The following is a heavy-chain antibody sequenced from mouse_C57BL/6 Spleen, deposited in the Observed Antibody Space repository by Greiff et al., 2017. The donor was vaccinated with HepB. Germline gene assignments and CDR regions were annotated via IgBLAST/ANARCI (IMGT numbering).Heavy chain of an antibody. V-gene: IGHV1-64*01. CDR1: GYTFTSYW. CDR3: ARGAYYSNYGYFDV. Sequence: QVQLKQPGAELVKPGASVKLSCKASGYTFTSYWMHWVKQRPGQGLEWIGMIHPNSGSTNYNEKFKSKATLTVDKSSSTAYMQLSSLTSEDSAVYYCARGAYYSNYGYFDVWGTGTTVTVSS. CDR2: IHPNSGST. J-gene: IGHJ1*03. D-gene: IGHD2-5*01.